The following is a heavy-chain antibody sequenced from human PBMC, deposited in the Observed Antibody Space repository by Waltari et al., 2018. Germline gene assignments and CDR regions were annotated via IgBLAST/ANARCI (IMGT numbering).Heavy chain of an antibody. CDR1: EFIFSNYN. D-gene: IGHD6-25*01. V-gene: IGHV3-21*02. CDR3: ARAHGAAARLDFDY. Sequence: EVQLVESGGGLVTPGGSLRLSCAACEFIFSNYNRNWVRQAPGKGLEWVSSISRGSSYVYYADSVKGRFSISRDNAKNSLYLQMNSLRAEDTAVYYCARAHGAAARLDFDYWGQGTLVTVSS. CDR2: ISRGSSYV. J-gene: IGHJ4*02.